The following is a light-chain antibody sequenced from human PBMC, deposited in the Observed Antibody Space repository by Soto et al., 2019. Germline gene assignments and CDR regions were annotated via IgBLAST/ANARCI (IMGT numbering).Light chain of an antibody. Sequence: DIEMTQSPSSLSASVGETITITCRASPSISSSLNWFQHSPGQPPKLLLFAASNLHAGVPPRFSGSGSGTSFSLTIRSLQPEDFATYYCQQSFNLPRTFGPGTRVEFK. V-gene: IGKV1-39*01. CDR1: PSISSS. CDR2: AAS. J-gene: IGKJ1*01. CDR3: QQSFNLPRT.